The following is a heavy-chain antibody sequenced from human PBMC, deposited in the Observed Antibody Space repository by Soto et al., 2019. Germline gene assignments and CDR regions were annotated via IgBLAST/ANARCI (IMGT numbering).Heavy chain of an antibody. CDR2: ISSSSSYI. D-gene: IGHD6-19*01. J-gene: IGHJ4*02. CDR1: GFTFSSYI. V-gene: IGHV3-21*01. Sequence: PGGSLRLSCAASGFTFSSYIMNLVRQAPGKGLEWVSSISSSSSYIYYADSVKGRFTISRDNAKNSLYLQMNSLRAEDTAVYYCARGFRYSSGWYNFDYWGQGTLVTVS. CDR3: ARGFRYSSGWYNFDY.